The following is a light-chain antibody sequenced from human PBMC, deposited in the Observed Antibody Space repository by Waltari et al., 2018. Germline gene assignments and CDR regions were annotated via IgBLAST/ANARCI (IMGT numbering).Light chain of an antibody. Sequence: DIQLPQSPSTPPASVDDRVTITCRASNYVKNNLAWYQEKPGQPPKVVIHKASRLESGVPSRFSGSGFGTEFTLTVSSLQPGDFATYYCQQYDSLPVTFGGGTKVEIK. CDR2: KAS. CDR1: NYVKNN. CDR3: QQYDSLPVT. V-gene: IGKV1-5*03. J-gene: IGKJ4*01.